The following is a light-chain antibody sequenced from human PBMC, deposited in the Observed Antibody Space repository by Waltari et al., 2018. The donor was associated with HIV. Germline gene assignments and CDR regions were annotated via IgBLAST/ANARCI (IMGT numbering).Light chain of an antibody. V-gene: IGKV1-39*01. CDR3: QQSYTKRS. J-gene: IGKJ4*01. CDR1: QGINTY. CDR2: AAS. Sequence: DIQLTQSPSSLSASVGDRVTITCRASQGINTYLNWYQQKPGKAPQALIYAASRLQSGVPSRFSGSGFGTDFTLTISSLQPEDFATYYCQQSYTKRSFGGGTKVEIK.